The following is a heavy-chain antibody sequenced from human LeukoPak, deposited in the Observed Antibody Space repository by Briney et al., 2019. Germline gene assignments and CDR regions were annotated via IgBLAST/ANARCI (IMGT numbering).Heavy chain of an antibody. J-gene: IGHJ4*02. CDR3: ARSGDYALEIDH. D-gene: IGHD4-17*01. V-gene: IGHV4-59*08. CDR2: MYYTGRP. Sequence: PSETLSLTCSVSGGSIRDYYWNWIRQPPGKGLEWIGYMYYTGRPHYNPSLKSHITISIDRSKNQFSLRLTSVTAADTAVYYCARSGDYALEIDHWGQGILVTASS. CDR1: GGSIRDYY.